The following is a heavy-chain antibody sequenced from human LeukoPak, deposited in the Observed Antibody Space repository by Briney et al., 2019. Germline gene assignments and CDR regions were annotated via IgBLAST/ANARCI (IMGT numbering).Heavy chain of an antibody. V-gene: IGHV1-2*06. Sequence: ASVKVSCKAAGYTFTGYYMFWVRQAPGQGLEWMGRISPNSGGTNYAQKFQGRVTMTRDTSISTAYMELSRLRSDDTAVYYCARGCCSGGSCYSVENWFDPWGQGTLVTVSS. CDR3: ARGCCSGGSCYSVENWFDP. D-gene: IGHD2-15*01. J-gene: IGHJ5*02. CDR2: ISPNSGGT. CDR1: GYTFTGYY.